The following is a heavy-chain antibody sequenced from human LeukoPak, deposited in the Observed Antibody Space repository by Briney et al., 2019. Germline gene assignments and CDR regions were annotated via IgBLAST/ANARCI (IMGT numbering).Heavy chain of an antibody. J-gene: IGHJ5*02. V-gene: IGHV4-34*01. CDR1: GGSFSGYY. Sequence: SEALSLTCAVYGGSFSGYYWSWIRQPPGKGLDWIGEINHSGSTNYNPSLKSRVTISVDTSKNQFSLKLSSVTAADTAVYYCARGGVVPAATKYNWFDTWGQGTLVTVSS. CDR3: ARGGVVPAATKYNWFDT. D-gene: IGHD2-2*01. CDR2: INHSGST.